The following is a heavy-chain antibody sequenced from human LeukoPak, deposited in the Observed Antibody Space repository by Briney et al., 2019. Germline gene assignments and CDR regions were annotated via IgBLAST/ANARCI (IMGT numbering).Heavy chain of an antibody. CDR3: ARSPSPYSSDWYFDY. J-gene: IGHJ4*02. CDR2: TYQRSKWYN. Sequence: LQTLSLTCAISGDSVSINSAAWNWIRQSPSRGLEWLGRTYQRSKWYNDYAVSVKSRITINPDISKNQFSLQLNSVTPEDTAVYYCARSPSPYSSDWYFDYWGQGTLVTVSS. D-gene: IGHD6-19*01. V-gene: IGHV6-1*01. CDR1: GDSVSINSAA.